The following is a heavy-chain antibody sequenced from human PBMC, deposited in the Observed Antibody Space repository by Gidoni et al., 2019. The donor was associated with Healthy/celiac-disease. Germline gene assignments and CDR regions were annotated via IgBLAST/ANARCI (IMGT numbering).Heavy chain of an antibody. J-gene: IGHJ3*02. CDR3: ASFPLWYTSPLEGAFDI. V-gene: IGHV4-59*01. CDR2: IYYSGST. D-gene: IGHD1-20*01. CDR1: GGSLSSYS. Sequence: QVQLQESGPGLVKPSETLSLTCTVPGGSLSSYSWTWIRQPPRQGLEWIGYIYYSGSTNYNPSHVSRVTMSVDTSKNKFSLKLSTATAADTAVYYCASFPLWYTSPLEGAFDIWGQGTMVTVSS.